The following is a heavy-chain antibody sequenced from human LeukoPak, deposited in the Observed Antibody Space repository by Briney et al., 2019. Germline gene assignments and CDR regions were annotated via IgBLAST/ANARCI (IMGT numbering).Heavy chain of an antibody. CDR1: GYSISSGYY. CDR2: IYHSGST. Sequence: PSETLSLTCAVSGYSISSGYYWGWIRQPPGKGLEWIGNIYHSGSTYYNPSLKSRVTISVDTSKNQFSLKLSSVTAADTAVYYCARLVWGSLTGYYSDYWGQGTLVTVSS. CDR3: ARLVWGSLTGYYSDY. J-gene: IGHJ4*02. V-gene: IGHV4-38-2*01. D-gene: IGHD3-16*01.